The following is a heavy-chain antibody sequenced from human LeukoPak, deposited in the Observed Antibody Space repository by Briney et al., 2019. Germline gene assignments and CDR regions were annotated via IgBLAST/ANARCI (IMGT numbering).Heavy chain of an antibody. CDR1: GLTFSSYE. J-gene: IGHJ4*02. Sequence: PGGSLRLSCAASGLTFSSYEMNWVRQAPGKGLEWLSYISNSGGTIYYADSVKGRFTISRDNAKNSLYLQMNSLRAEDTAVYYCAKVPGGLVVVAATQGGLDYWGQGTLVTVSS. CDR3: AKVPGGLVVVAATQGGLDY. V-gene: IGHV3-48*03. D-gene: IGHD2-15*01. CDR2: ISNSGGTI.